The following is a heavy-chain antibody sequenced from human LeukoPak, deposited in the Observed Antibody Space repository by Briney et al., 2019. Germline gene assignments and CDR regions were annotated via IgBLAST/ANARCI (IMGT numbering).Heavy chain of an antibody. Sequence: PSETLSLTCTVSGGSISSGSYYWSWIRQPAGKGLEWIGRIYTSGSTNYNPSLKSRVTISVDTSKNQFSLKLSSVTAADTAVYYCARARVVPAAIQVSGWFDPWGQGTLVTVSS. CDR2: IYTSGST. CDR3: ARARVVPAAIQVSGWFDP. D-gene: IGHD2-2*02. J-gene: IGHJ5*02. CDR1: GGSISSGSYY. V-gene: IGHV4-61*02.